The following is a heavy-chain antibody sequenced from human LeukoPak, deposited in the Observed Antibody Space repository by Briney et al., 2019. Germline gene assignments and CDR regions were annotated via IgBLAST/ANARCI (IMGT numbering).Heavy chain of an antibody. Sequence: ASVEVSCKASGYTFTGYYIHWVRQAPGQGLELMGFINPYNSGTNYSQKFHGRLTMTTDTSTSTPYMELRRLRSDDTAVYYWARTGKDFWGGYFGGYYYFYMDVWGKGTTVTVSS. CDR3: ARTGKDFWGGYFGGYYYFYMDV. CDR1: GYTFTGYY. D-gene: IGHD3-3*01. V-gene: IGHV1-2*02. J-gene: IGHJ6*03. CDR2: INPYNSGT.